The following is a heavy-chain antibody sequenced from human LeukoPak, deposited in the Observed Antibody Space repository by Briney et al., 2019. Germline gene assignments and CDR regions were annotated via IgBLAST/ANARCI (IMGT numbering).Heavy chain of an antibody. CDR2: IYTSGST. Sequence: SETLSLTCTVSGGSISSGSYYWSWIRQPAGKGLEWIGRIYTSGSTNYNPSLKSRVTISVDTSKHQFSLKLSSVTAADTAVYYCASSSSYSSSWGYYYYYYYMDVWGKGTTVTVSS. CDR1: GGSISSGSYY. D-gene: IGHD6-13*01. J-gene: IGHJ6*03. V-gene: IGHV4-61*02. CDR3: ASSSSYSSSWGYYYYYYYMDV.